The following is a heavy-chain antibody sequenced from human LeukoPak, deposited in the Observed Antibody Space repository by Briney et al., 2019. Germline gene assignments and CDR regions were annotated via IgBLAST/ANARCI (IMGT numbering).Heavy chain of an antibody. J-gene: IGHJ5*02. V-gene: IGHV3-48*02. D-gene: IGHD2-2*01. CDR2: ISTRSGII. CDR1: GFTFSSYS. Sequence: PGGSLRLSCVASGFTFSSYSMNCLRQAPGKGLGWVSYISTRSGIIYYADSVKGRFTISRDNAKNSLYLQMNSLRDEDTAVYNCARYGGYCSGPSCPEMAHNWFDPWGQGTLVTVSS. CDR3: ARYGGYCSGPSCPEMAHNWFDP.